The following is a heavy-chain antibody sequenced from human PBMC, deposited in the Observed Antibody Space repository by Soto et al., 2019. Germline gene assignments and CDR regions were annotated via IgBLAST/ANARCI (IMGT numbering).Heavy chain of an antibody. CDR1: GYSISSGYY. CDR3: ARRGVLLWFGELPDNWFDP. J-gene: IGHJ5*02. Sequence: SETLSLTCAVSGYSISSGYYWGWIRPPPGKGLEWIGSIYHSGSTYYNPSLKSRVTISVDTSKNQFSLKLSSVTAADTAVYYCARRGVLLWFGELPDNWFDPWGQGTLVTVS. V-gene: IGHV4-38-2*01. D-gene: IGHD3-10*01. CDR2: IYHSGST.